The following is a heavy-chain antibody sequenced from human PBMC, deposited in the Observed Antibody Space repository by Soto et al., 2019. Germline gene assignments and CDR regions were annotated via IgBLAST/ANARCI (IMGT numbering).Heavy chain of an antibody. J-gene: IGHJ5*02. Sequence: GASVKVSCKASGYTFTRYTMNWVRQAPGQRLEWMGWINPDNGNTKSSQKFQDRVIITRDTSASTAYMDLSSLRSEDTAVYSCARGIATGQTDTWGQGTLVTVSS. D-gene: IGHD2-15*01. CDR1: GYTFTRYT. V-gene: IGHV1-3*01. CDR3: ARGIATGQTDT. CDR2: INPDNGNT.